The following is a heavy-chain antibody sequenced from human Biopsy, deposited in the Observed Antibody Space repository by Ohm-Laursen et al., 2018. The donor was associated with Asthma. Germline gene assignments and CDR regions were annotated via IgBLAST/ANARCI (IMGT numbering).Heavy chain of an antibody. Sequence: SETLSLTCTVSGGSISSSSYYWGWIRQPPGKGLEWIGSIYYSGSTYYNPSLKSRVTISVDTSKNQLSLKLSSVTAADTAVFYCARGPNYHGSGRAPIGMDVWGQGTTVTVSS. CDR2: IYYSGST. V-gene: IGHV4-39*01. J-gene: IGHJ6*02. CDR3: ARGPNYHGSGRAPIGMDV. CDR1: GGSISSSSYY. D-gene: IGHD3-10*01.